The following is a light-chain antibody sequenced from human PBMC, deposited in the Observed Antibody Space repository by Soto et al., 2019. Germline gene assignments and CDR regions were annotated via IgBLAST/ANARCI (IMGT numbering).Light chain of an antibody. V-gene: IGKV1-5*01. CDR1: QSISGW. CDR3: QQYNTYSRT. Sequence: DIQMTQSPSTLSAFVGDRVTITCRASQSISGWLAWYQQKPGKAPKLLIYDASSLEGGVPSRFSGSGSGTEFTLPISSLQPDDSATYFCQQYNTYSRTFGQGTKVEI. CDR2: DAS. J-gene: IGKJ1*01.